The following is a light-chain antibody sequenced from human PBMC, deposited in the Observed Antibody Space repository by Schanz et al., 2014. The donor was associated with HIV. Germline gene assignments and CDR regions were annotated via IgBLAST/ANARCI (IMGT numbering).Light chain of an antibody. CDR3: QQYDSSPIT. CDR2: GTS. V-gene: IGKV3-15*01. J-gene: IGKJ5*01. Sequence: EIVMTQSPATLSLSPGERATLSCRASQSVSSQLAWYQQRPGQAPRLLIYGTSTRATGIPARFSGSGSGTDFTLTISRLEPEDFALYYCQQYDSSPITFGQGTRLEIK. CDR1: QSVSSQ.